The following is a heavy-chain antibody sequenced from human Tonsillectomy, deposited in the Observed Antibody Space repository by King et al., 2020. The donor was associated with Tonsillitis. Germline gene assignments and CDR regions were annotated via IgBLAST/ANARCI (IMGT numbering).Heavy chain of an antibody. CDR1: GFSFNYYY. J-gene: IGHJ4*02. CDR3: ARDNVDRYGDYFDY. V-gene: IGHV3-11*05. D-gene: IGHD4-17*01. CDR2: IGSSANYT. Sequence: VQLVESGGGLVKPGGSLRLSCAASGFSFNYYYMTWIRQAPGKGLEWVSHIGSSANYTKYAHSVRGRFTIPRDNAKNSVYLQMNSLRAEDTAVYYCARDNVDRYGDYFDYWGQGTLVTVSS.